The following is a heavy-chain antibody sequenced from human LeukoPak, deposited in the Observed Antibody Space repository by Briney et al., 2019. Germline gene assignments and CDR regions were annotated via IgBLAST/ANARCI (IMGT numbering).Heavy chain of an antibody. CDR3: ARDLFTWGYSYGYYFDY. D-gene: IGHD5-18*01. V-gene: IGHV3-30*04. CDR2: ISYDGSNK. Sequence: GRSLRLSCAASGFTFSSYAMHWVRQAPGKGLEWVAVISYDGSNKYYADSVKGRFTISRDNSKNTLYLQMNSLRAEDTAVYYCARDLFTWGYSYGYYFDYWGQGTLVTVSS. J-gene: IGHJ4*02. CDR1: GFTFSSYA.